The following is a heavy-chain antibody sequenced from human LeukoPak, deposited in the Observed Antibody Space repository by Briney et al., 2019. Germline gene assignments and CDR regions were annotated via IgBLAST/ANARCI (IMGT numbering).Heavy chain of an antibody. CDR3: ARGYSSGWYYLDY. J-gene: IGHJ4*02. Sequence: VASVKVSCKASGYTFTSYGISWVRQAPGQGLEFMGWINTYHGKTDYAQHVQGRVTMTTDTSTNTAYMELRSLRSDDTAVYFCARGYSSGWYYLDYWGQGTLVTVTS. D-gene: IGHD6-19*01. CDR1: GYTFTSYG. CDR2: INTYHGKT. V-gene: IGHV1-18*01.